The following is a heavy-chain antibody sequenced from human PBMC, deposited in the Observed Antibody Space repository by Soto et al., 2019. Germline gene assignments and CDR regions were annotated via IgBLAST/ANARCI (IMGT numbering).Heavy chain of an antibody. J-gene: IGHJ4*02. Sequence: QVQLVESGGGVVQPGRSLRLSCAASGLTFSSYGMHWVRQAPGKGLEWVAVIWYDGSNKYYADSVKGRFTISRDNSKNTLYLQMDSLRDEDTAVYYCARGAYSSSLFDYWGQGPLVTVSS. CDR1: GLTFSSYG. CDR2: IWYDGSNK. V-gene: IGHV3-33*01. CDR3: ARGAYSSSLFDY. D-gene: IGHD6-6*01.